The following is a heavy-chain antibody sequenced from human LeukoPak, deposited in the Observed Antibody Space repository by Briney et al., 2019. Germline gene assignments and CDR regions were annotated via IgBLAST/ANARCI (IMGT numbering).Heavy chain of an antibody. CDR1: GFTFSSYA. J-gene: IGHJ4*02. V-gene: IGHV3-23*01. D-gene: IGHD4-17*01. CDR2: ISGSGGSA. Sequence: GGSLGLSCAASGFTFSSYAMSWVRQAPGKGLEWVSGISGSGGSAYYADSVKGRFTISRDNSKNTLYLQMNSLRAEDTAVYYCAKDREPGDYVGWYFDYWGQGTLVTVSS. CDR3: AKDREPGDYVGWYFDY.